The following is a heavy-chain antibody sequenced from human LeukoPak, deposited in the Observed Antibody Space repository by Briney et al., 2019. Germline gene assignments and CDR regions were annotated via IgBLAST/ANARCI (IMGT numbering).Heavy chain of an antibody. V-gene: IGHV4-59*01. J-gene: IGHJ4*02. CDR1: GASISNYY. CDR2: IYYSGST. CDR3: AGGPITMVRGVMIDY. Sequence: SETLSLTCTVSGASISNYYWSWIRQPPGKGLEWIGYIYYSGSTNYNPSLKSRVTISVDTSKNQFSLKLSSVTAADTAVYYCAGGPITMVRGVMIDYWGQGTLVTVSS. D-gene: IGHD3-10*01.